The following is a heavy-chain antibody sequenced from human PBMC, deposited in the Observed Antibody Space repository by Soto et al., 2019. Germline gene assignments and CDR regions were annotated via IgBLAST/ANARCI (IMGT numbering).Heavy chain of an antibody. CDR2: IYATGTT. D-gene: IGHD1-1*01. CDR3: VRDGTKTLRDWFDP. Sequence: SETLSLTCTVSGGSISSYYWSWIRQPAGKGLEWIGRIYATGTTDYNPSLKSRVMMSVDTSKKQFSLKLRSVTAADTAVYYCVRDGTKTLRDWFDPWGQGISVTVSS. V-gene: IGHV4-4*07. CDR1: GGSISSYY. J-gene: IGHJ5*02.